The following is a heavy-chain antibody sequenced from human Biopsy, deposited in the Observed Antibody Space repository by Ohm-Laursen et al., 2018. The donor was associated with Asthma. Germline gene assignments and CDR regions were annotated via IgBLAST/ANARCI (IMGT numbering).Heavy chain of an antibody. CDR1: GFSFSNFA. V-gene: IGHV3-30*01. J-gene: IGHJ3*02. CDR2: ISKDASTQ. CDR3: VRDGTDDAFDI. Sequence: LSLTCAASGFSFSNFAIHWVRQAPGKGLEWVGVISKDASTQDYADSVKGRFTMARDNSKNTLDLQMNSLREEDTAVHYCVRDGTDDAFDIWGQGTVVSVSS. D-gene: IGHD1-1*01.